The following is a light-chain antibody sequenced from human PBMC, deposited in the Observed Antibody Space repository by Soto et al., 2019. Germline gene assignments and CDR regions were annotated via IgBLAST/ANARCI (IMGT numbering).Light chain of an antibody. CDR2: AAS. V-gene: IGKV3-11*01. CDR1: RSVGYN. J-gene: IGKJ4*01. CDR3: QQHADWPLT. Sequence: EIVLTQSPATLSSSPGERATLSCRASRSVGYNLAWYQKKPGQAPRLLIYAASTRATGIPARFSGSGSGTDFTLTISSREPEDVTVYYCQQHADWPLTFDGGTKVEIK.